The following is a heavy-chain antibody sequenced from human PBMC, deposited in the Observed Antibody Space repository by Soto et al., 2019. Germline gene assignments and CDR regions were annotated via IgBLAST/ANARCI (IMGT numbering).Heavy chain of an antibody. CDR3: VKQAHGLDGVAFDY. V-gene: IGHV3-64D*06. J-gene: IGHJ4*02. Sequence: LRLSCSASGFIFSESTIYWVRQVPGKGLEAISAVSTSGRSTYYADSVKDRFTISRDNSKNTLFLQMGSLRPEDTAIYYCVKQAHGLDGVAFDYWGQGTQVTV. CDR2: VSTSGRST. D-gene: IGHD2-15*01. CDR1: GFIFSEST.